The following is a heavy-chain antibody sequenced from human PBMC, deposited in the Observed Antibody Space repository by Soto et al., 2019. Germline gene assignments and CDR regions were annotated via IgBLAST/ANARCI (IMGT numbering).Heavy chain of an antibody. CDR3: AKDREEYYYDSTGYYDYFDY. D-gene: IGHD3-22*01. V-gene: IGHV3-9*01. Sequence: PGGSLRLSCAASGFTFDDYGMHWVRQAPGKGLEWVSGISWNSGRIVYADSVKGRFTISRDNAKNSLYLQMNSLRPEDTAFYYCAKDREEYYYDSTGYYDYFDYWGQGALVTVSS. J-gene: IGHJ4*02. CDR2: ISWNSGRI. CDR1: GFTFDDYG.